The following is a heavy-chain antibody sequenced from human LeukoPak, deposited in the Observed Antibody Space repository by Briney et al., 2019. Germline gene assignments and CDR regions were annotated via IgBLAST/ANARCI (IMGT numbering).Heavy chain of an antibody. D-gene: IGHD5-12*01. CDR1: GGAISSSSYY. CDR3: ARGVKVDIVATVYFDY. CDR2: IYYSGST. V-gene: IGHV4-39*07. J-gene: IGHJ4*02. Sequence: SETLSLTCTVSGGAISSSSYYWGWIRQPPGKGLEWIGSIYYSGSTYYNPSLKSRVTISVDTSKNQFSLKLSSVTAADTAVYYCARGVKVDIVATVYFDYWGQGTLVTVSS.